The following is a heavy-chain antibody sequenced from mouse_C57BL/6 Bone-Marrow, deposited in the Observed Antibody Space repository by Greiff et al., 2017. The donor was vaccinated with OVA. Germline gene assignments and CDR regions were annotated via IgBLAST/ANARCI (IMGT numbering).Heavy chain of an antibody. Sequence: VHVKQSGAELVRPGASVKLSCTASGFNIKDDYMHWVKQRPEQGLEWIGWIDPENGDTEYASKFQGKATITADTSSNTAYLQLSSLTSEDTAVYYCTKFFMDYWGQGTSVTVSS. CDR2: IDPENGDT. J-gene: IGHJ4*01. V-gene: IGHV14-4*01. CDR3: TKFFMDY. CDR1: GFNIKDDY.